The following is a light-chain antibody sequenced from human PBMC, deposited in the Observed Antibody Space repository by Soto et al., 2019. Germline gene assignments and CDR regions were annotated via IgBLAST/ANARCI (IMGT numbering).Light chain of an antibody. CDR3: QQRSNWPPKT. J-gene: IGKJ4*01. Sequence: EIVLTQSPATLSLSPGERATLSCRASQSVSSYLAWYQQKPGQAPRLLIYDASNTAPGIPARFSGSGSGTDFTLTISSLEPEDFAVYYCQQRSNWPPKTFGGGTKVEIK. CDR2: DAS. V-gene: IGKV3-11*01. CDR1: QSVSSY.